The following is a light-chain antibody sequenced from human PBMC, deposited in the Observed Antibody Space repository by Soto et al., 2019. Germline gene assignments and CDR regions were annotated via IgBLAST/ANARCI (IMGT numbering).Light chain of an antibody. Sequence: QSVLTQPPSASGTPGQSVSISCSGSRSNIGFNTVTWYQQFPGAAPKLLIHTNNQRPSGVPDRFSGSKSGTSASLAIRGLQSEDEADYYCQSYDSSLSGYVFGTGTKVTVL. V-gene: IGLV1-44*01. CDR3: QSYDSSLSGYV. CDR2: TNN. CDR1: RSNIGFNT. J-gene: IGLJ1*01.